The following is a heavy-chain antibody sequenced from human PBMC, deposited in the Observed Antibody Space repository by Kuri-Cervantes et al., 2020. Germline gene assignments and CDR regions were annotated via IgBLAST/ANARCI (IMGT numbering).Heavy chain of an antibody. CDR2: IYYGGGT. CDR3: ARDRYYYRSGQLDP. D-gene: IGHD3-22*01. J-gene: IGHJ5*02. Sequence: SETLSLTCTVSGGSVSSDSYYWSWIRQPPEKGLEWIGSIYYGGGTNYNPSLKSRVSISVDTSMNQFSLKLSSVTAADTAVYYCARDRYYYRSGQLDPWGQGTLVTVSS. CDR1: GGSVSSDSYY. V-gene: IGHV4-61*01.